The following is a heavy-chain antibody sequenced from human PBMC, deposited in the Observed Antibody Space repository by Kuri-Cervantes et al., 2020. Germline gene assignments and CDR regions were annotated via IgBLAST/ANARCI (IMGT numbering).Heavy chain of an antibody. CDR1: GYSFTSYG. CDR2: ISAYNGNT. D-gene: IGHD2-2*01. CDR3: ARDSSRGYMDV. V-gene: IGHV1-18*01. J-gene: IGHJ6*03. Sequence: GESLKISCKASGYSFTSYGISWVRQAPGQGLEWMGWISAYNGNTNYAQKLQGRVTMTTDTSTSTAYMELRSLRSDDTAVYYCARDSSRGYMDVWGKGTTVTVSS.